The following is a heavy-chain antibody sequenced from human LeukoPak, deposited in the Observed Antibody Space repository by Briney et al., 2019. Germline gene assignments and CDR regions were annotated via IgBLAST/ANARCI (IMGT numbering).Heavy chain of an antibody. CDR3: VKGTSTKYYYYGMDV. CDR1: GFAFSNYS. CDR2: INSNGGST. D-gene: IGHD2-2*01. Sequence: PGGSLRVSCSASGFAFSNYSTHWLRQAPGKGLEYVAGINSNGGSTFYADSVKGRFTMSGDNSKNTLYLQMSSLRAEDTAVYYCVKGTSTKYYYYGMDVWGQGTTVTVSS. V-gene: IGHV3-64D*06. J-gene: IGHJ6*02.